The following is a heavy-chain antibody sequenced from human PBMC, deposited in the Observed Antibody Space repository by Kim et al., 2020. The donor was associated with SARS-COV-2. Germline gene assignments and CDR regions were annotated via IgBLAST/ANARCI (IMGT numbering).Heavy chain of an antibody. CDR3: ARRSSSFSAFDY. V-gene: IGHV3-21*01. Sequence: GGSLRLSCAASGFTFSSYSMNWVRQAPGKGLEWVSSISSSSSYIYYADSVKGRFTISRDNAKNSLYLQMNSLRAEDTAVYYCARRSSSFSAFDYWGQGTLVTVSS. CDR1: GFTFSSYS. CDR2: ISSSSSYI. D-gene: IGHD6-13*01. J-gene: IGHJ4*02.